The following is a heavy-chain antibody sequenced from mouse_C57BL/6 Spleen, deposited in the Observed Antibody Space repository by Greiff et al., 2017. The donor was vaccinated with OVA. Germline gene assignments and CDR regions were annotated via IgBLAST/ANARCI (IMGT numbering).Heavy chain of an antibody. CDR3: AIHEEIHYYSYYYAKDY. Sequence: VQLQQSGAELVKPGASVKLSCKASGYTFTEYSIHWVKQRSGQGLEWIGWFYPGRGSIKYNEKFKDKATLTADTSSSTAYMGISRLTSDCPAIYFCAIHEEIHYYSYYYAKDYWGEGTAVTVAS. CDR2: FYPGRGSI. CDR1: GYTFTEYS. J-gene: IGHJ4*01. D-gene: IGHD1-2*01. V-gene: IGHV1-62-2*01.